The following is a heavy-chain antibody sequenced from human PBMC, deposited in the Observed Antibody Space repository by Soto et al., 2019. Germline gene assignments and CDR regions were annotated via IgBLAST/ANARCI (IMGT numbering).Heavy chain of an antibody. J-gene: IGHJ4*02. V-gene: IGHV3-23*01. Sequence: GFLRLSSPASVFTFSTYAMGWVRQAPGKGLEWVSVMSNSGDITYYVDSVKGGFTISRENSENTLFLQMSSLRAYDTAVYYCAKDAASTSGWYYFDYWGQGTMVTGSS. CDR3: AKDAASTSGWYYFDY. CDR1: VFTFSTYA. CDR2: MSNSGDIT. D-gene: IGHD6-19*01.